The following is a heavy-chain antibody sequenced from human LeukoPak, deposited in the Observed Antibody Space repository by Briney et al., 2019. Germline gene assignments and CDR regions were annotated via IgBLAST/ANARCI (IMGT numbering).Heavy chain of an antibody. J-gene: IGHJ4*02. CDR3: ARELRPLLWFGEFFHYYFDY. D-gene: IGHD3-10*01. V-gene: IGHV4-34*01. Sequence: SETLSLTCAVYGGSFSGYYWSWIRQPPGKGLEWIGEINHSGSTNYNPSLKSRVTISVDTSKNQFSLKLSSVTAADTAVYYCARELRPLLWFGEFFHYYFDYWGQGTLVTVSS. CDR1: GGSFSGYY. CDR2: INHSGST.